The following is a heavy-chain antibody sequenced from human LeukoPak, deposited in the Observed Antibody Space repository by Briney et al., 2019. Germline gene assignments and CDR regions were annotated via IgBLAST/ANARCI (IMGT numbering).Heavy chain of an antibody. CDR2: ISSSSSYI. Sequence: PGGSLRLSCAASGFIFSSYSMNWVRQAPGKGLEWVSAISSSSSYIYYAGSVKGRFTMSRDNAKNSLYLQMSSLRPEDTGVYYCARAGVWCNSTTCYPEAFDYWGQGSLVTVSS. D-gene: IGHD2-2*01. CDR1: GFIFSSYS. J-gene: IGHJ4*02. V-gene: IGHV3-21*01. CDR3: ARAGVWCNSTTCYPEAFDY.